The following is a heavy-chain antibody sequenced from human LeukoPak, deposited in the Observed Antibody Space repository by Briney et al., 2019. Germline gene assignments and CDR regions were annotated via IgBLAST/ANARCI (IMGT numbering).Heavy chain of an antibody. CDR3: AKDLRGIAEMYYFDY. V-gene: IGHV3-73*01. D-gene: IGHD6-13*01. CDR2: IRSKAKSYAT. J-gene: IGHJ4*02. CDR1: GFTFSDSA. Sequence: GGSLRLSCAASGFTFSDSAVHWVRQASGKGLEWVGRIRSKAKSYATAYAASVKGRFTISRDDSETTAYLQMNSLKTEDTAVYYCAKDLRGIAEMYYFDYWGQGTLVTVSS.